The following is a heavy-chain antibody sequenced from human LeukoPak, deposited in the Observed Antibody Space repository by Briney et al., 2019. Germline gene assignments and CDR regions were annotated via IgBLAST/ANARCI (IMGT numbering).Heavy chain of an antibody. CDR2: ISASGGST. D-gene: IGHD3-10*01. CDR3: AKVMKGSERLTMVRGVIIKTAGLYYMDV. CDR1: GFTLSSYA. V-gene: IGHV3-23*01. Sequence: QPGGSLRLSCAASGFTLSSYAMSWARQAPGKGLEWVSSISASGGSTNYADSVKGRFTISRDNSKNTVYLQMNSLRAENTAVYYCAKVMKGSERLTMVRGVIIKTAGLYYMDVWGKGTTVTVSS. J-gene: IGHJ6*03.